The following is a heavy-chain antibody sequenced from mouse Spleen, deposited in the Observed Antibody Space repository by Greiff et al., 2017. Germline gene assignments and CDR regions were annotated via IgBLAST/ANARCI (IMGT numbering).Heavy chain of an antibody. Sequence: SNGCSTYYPDSVKGRFTISRDNAKNTLYLQMSSLKSEDTAMYYCARGTGWYFDVWGAGTTVTVSS. CDR3: ARGTGWYFDV. CDR2: SNGCST. V-gene: IGHV5-6-3*01. D-gene: IGHD4-1*01. J-gene: IGHJ1*01.